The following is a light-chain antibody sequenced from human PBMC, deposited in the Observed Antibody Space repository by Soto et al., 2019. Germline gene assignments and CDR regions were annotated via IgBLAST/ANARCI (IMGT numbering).Light chain of an antibody. J-gene: IGKJ1*01. CDR1: PAIASF. V-gene: IGKV1-9*01. CDR2: GAS. Sequence: IQLTQSPSSLSASVGDRVTITCRASPAIASFLAWYQQKPGTAPKLLIYGASTLQSGVPSRFSGSRSGTDYTLTIGSLQPEDFATYYCQQLNGSPWTFGQGTKVDI. CDR3: QQLNGSPWT.